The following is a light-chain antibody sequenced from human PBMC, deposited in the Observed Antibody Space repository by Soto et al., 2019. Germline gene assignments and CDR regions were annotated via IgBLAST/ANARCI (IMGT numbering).Light chain of an antibody. CDR3: HRDNDWPFV. Sequence: EIVMTQSPATLSASPGESVSLSCRASESLFGLLAWYQQKPVQAPRLLIYGVSTKATGVPARFSGSGSWADFTLTISSVHPDDSAVYYCHRDNDWPFVFGEGTKLEI. V-gene: IGKV3-15*01. CDR1: ESLFGL. J-gene: IGKJ2*01. CDR2: GVS.